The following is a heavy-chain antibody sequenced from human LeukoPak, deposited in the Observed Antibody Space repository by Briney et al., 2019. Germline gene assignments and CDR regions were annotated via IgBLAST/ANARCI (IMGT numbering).Heavy chain of an antibody. J-gene: IGHJ4*02. D-gene: IGHD3-9*01. V-gene: IGHV3-53*01. CDR1: GFTVSSNY. CDR3: ARDRAGYTY. CDR2: LYSGGNT. Sequence: PGGSLRLSCAASGFTVSSNYMNWVRQAPGKGLECVSVLYSGGNTYYADSVKGRFTISRDNSKNSLYLQMNSLRAEDTAVYYCARDRAGYTYWGQGTLVTVSS.